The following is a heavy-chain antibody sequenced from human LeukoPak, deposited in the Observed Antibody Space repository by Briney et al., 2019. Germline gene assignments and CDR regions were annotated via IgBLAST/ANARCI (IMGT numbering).Heavy chain of an antibody. CDR3: AKDLGGDSEA. CDR1: GFTFSSYW. J-gene: IGHJ4*02. V-gene: IGHV3-23*01. Sequence: GGSLRLSCAASGFTFSSYWVSWVRQAPGKGLEWVSGISGSGGGTYYADSVKGRFTISRDNSKNTLYLQMNSLRAEDTAVYYCAKDLGGDSEAWGQGTLVTVSS. D-gene: IGHD2-21*02. CDR2: ISGSGGGT.